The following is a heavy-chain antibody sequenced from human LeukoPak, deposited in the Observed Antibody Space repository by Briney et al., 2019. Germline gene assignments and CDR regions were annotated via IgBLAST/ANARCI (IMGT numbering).Heavy chain of an antibody. D-gene: IGHD6-6*01. CDR1: GVTSNY. V-gene: IGHV3-66*02. J-gene: IGHJ4*02. CDR3: AGGGEAARSLHY. Sequence: GGSLRLSCAASGVTSNYFTWVRQAPGKGLEWVSVIYNGGTTYYADPVKGRFTISRDNSKSTLFVYLRMNSLRTDDTAVYYCAGGGEAARSLHYWGQGTLVTVSS. CDR2: IYNGGTT.